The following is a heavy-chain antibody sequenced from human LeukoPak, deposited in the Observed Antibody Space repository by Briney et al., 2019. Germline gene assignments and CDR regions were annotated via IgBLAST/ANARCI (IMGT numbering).Heavy chain of an antibody. D-gene: IGHD4-17*01. CDR2: IYKNGDT. V-gene: IGHV4-61*02. CDR3: AREGRQDYVYFDH. CDR1: GDSISSGYYF. Sequence: SETLSLTCTVSGDSISSGYYFWSWIRQPAGKGLEWIGRIYKNGDTNYNPSLKSRVTISLDTSRNQFSLKLTSVTAADTAVYYCAREGRQDYVYFDHWGQGSLVTVSS. J-gene: IGHJ4*02.